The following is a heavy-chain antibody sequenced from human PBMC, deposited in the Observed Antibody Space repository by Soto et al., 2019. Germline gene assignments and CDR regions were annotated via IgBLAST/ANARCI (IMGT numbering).Heavy chain of an antibody. CDR3: ARGVEDGDSGYDYVY. V-gene: IGHV1-3*01. CDR1: GYTFTTYA. Sequence: QVQLVQSGAEVKKPGASVKVSCKASGYTFTTYAIHWVRQAPGQRLELMGWINADTGNTKYSQKFQGRVSISRDTSXSTAYVELSSLTSEDTAVYYCARGVEDGDSGYDYVYWGQGTLVTVSS. CDR2: INADTGNT. D-gene: IGHD5-12*01. J-gene: IGHJ4*02.